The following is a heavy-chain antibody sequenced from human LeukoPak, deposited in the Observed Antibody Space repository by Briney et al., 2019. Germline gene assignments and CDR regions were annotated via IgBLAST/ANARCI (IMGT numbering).Heavy chain of an antibody. Sequence: GASVKVSCKASGYTFTGYYMHWVRQAPGQGLEWMGWINPNSGGTNYAQKFQGWVTMTRDTSISTAYMELSRLRSDDTAVYYCARDLTGSSWYSGYYYGMDVXXXXTTXTVSS. D-gene: IGHD6-13*01. CDR1: GYTFTGYY. J-gene: IGHJ6*01. CDR3: ARDLTGSSWYSGYYYGMDV. CDR2: INPNSGGT. V-gene: IGHV1-2*04.